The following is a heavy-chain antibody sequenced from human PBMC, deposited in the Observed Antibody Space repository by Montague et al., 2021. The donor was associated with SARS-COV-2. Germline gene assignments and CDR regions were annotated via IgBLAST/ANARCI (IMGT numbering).Heavy chain of an antibody. CDR1: GFTFSSYG. CDR2: IWYDGSNK. CDR3: ARDRGYSYGPTYYYYGMDV. Sequence: SLRLSCAASGFTFSSYGMHWVRQAPGKGLEWVAVIWYDGSNKYYADSVKGRFTISRDNSKNTLYLQMNSLRAEDTAVYYCARDRGYSYGPTYYYYGMDVGGQGTTVTVSS. D-gene: IGHD5-18*01. J-gene: IGHJ6*02. V-gene: IGHV3-33*01.